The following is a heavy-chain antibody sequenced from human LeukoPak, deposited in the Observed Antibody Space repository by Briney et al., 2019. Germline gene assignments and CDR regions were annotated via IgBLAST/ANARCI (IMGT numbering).Heavy chain of an antibody. CDR2: MNQDGSEK. CDR3: ATYTHWVAGDV. CDR1: GFTFSESW. Sequence: GGSLRLSCAASGFTFSESWMSWVRQAPGKGLEWVANMNQDGSEKDYVDSVKGRFTISRDNASESLYLQMSSLRAEDTAVYYCATYTHWVAGDVWGHGTTVTVSS. V-gene: IGHV3-7*01. J-gene: IGHJ6*02. D-gene: IGHD3-16*01.